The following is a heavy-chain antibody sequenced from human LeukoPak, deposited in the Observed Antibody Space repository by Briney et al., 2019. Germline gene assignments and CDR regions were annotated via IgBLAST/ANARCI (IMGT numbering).Heavy chain of an antibody. J-gene: IGHJ4*02. Sequence: GGSLRLSCAASGFTFSNYGMSWVRQAPGKGLEWVSVISGSGANTYYADSVKGRFTISRDNSKNTLYLQMNSLRAEDTAVYYCAKAKSYYSNYDYWGQGTLVTVSS. D-gene: IGHD4-11*01. CDR1: GFTFSNYG. CDR3: AKAKSYYSNYDY. CDR2: ISGSGANT. V-gene: IGHV3-23*01.